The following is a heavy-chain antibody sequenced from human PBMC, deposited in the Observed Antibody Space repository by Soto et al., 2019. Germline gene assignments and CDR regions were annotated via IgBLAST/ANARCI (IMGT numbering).Heavy chain of an antibody. V-gene: IGHV1-69*02. CDR1: GGTFSRYT. CDR3: ARGSTIVRGAPSWFDP. D-gene: IGHD3-10*01. J-gene: IGHJ5*02. CDR2: IIPIAAIA. Sequence: SVKVSCKASGGTFSRYTINWARQAPGQGLEWMGRIIPIAAIANYTQKFQGRVTITVDKSSTIAYMELSSLRSDDTAVYYCARGSTIVRGAPSWFDPWGQGTLVTVSS.